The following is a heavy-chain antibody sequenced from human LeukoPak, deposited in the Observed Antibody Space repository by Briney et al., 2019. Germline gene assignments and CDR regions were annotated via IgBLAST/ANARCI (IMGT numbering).Heavy chain of an antibody. V-gene: IGHV3-23*01. CDR2: ISGSGGST. D-gene: IGHD3-22*01. J-gene: IGHJ4*02. CDR1: GFTFSSYA. Sequence: GGSLRLSCAASGFTFSSYAMSWVRQAPGKGLEWVSAISGSGGSTYYADSVKGRFTISRDNSKNTLYLQMNSLRAEDTAVYYCAIPRRDYYDSSGYYYYWGQGTLVTVSS. CDR3: AIPRRDYYDSSGYYYY.